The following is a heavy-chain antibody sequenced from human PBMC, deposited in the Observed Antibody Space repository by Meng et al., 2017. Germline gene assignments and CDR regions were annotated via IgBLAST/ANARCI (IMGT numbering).Heavy chain of an antibody. V-gene: IGHV4-31*03. CDR3: ASVVRGVINFDY. J-gene: IGHJ4*02. CDR1: GGSISSGGYY. CDR2: IYYSGST. Sequence: VQLRESGPGLAKPSQTLSLTCTVSGGSISSGGYYWSWIRQHPGKGLEWIGYIYYSGSTYYNPSLKSRVTISVDTSKNQFSLKLSSVTAADTAVYYCASVVRGVINFDYWGQGTLVTVSS. D-gene: IGHD3-10*02.